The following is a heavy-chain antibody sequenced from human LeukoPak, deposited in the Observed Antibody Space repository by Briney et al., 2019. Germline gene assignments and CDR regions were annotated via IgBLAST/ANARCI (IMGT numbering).Heavy chain of an antibody. J-gene: IGHJ5*02. CDR3: AREKRYYYVPFDP. Sequence: ASVKVSCKASGYTFTSYAMHWVRQAPGRRLEWMGWINAGNGNTKYSQKFQGRVTITRDTSASTAYMELSSLRSEDTAVYYCAREKRYYYVPFDPWGQGTLVTVSS. D-gene: IGHD3-10*02. V-gene: IGHV1-3*01. CDR2: INAGNGNT. CDR1: GYTFTSYA.